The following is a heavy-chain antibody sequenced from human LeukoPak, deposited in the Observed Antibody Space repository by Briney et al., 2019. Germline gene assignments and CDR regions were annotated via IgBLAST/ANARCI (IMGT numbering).Heavy chain of an antibody. D-gene: IGHD5-18*01. J-gene: IGHJ6*02. CDR3: ARDQDSYSYGLYYYYGMDV. CDR1: GYTFTGYY. V-gene: IGHV1-2*02. Sequence: GASVKVSCKASGYTFTGYYMHWVRQAPGQGLEWMGWINPNSGGTNYAQKFQGRVTMTRDTSISTAYMELSRLRSDDTAVYYCARDQDSYSYGLYYYYGMDVWGQGTTVTVPS. CDR2: INPNSGGT.